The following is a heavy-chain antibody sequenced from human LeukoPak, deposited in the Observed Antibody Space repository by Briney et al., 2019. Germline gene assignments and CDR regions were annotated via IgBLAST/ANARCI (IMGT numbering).Heavy chain of an antibody. D-gene: IGHD6-25*01. CDR1: GGSISSYY. J-gene: IGHJ4*02. CDR3: ARHPSSALDY. CDR2: INHSGST. Sequence: SETLSLTCTVSGGSISSYYWSWIRQPPGKGLEWIGEINHSGSTNYNPSLKSRVTISVDTSKNQFSLKLSSVTAADTAVYYCARHPSSALDYWGQGTLVTVSS. V-gene: IGHV4-34*01.